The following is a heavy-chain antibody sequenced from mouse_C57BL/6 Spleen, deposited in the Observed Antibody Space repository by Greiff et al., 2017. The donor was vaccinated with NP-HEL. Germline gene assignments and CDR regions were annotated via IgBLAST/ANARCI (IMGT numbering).Heavy chain of an antibody. D-gene: IGHD1-1*02. CDR1: GYTFTSYW. CDR2: IHPSDSDT. V-gene: IGHV1-74*01. CDR3: AIGYGYWYFDV. Sequence: QVQLQQPGAELVKPGASVKVSCKASGYTFTSYWMHWVKQRPGQGLEWIGRIHPSDSDTNYNQKFKGKATLTVDKSSSTAYMQLSSLTSEDSAVYYCAIGYGYWYFDVWGTGTTVTVSS. J-gene: IGHJ1*03.